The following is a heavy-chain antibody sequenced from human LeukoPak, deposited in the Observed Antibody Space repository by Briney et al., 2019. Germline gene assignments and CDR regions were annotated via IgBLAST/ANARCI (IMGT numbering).Heavy chain of an antibody. Sequence: RASETLSLTCTVSGGSISSYYWSWIRQPPGKGLEWIGEINHSGSTNYNPSLKSRVTISVDKSKNQFSLKLSSVTAADTAVYYCARAFQSLGGSSLPDYWGQGTLVTVSS. V-gene: IGHV4-59*12. CDR3: ARAFQSLGGSSLPDY. CDR2: INHSGST. J-gene: IGHJ4*02. CDR1: GGSISSYY. D-gene: IGHD3-16*02.